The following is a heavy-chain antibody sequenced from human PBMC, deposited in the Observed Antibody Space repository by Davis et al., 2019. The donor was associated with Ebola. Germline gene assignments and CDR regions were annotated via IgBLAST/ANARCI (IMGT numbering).Heavy chain of an antibody. Sequence: GESLKISCAASGFVFRSYVMSWVRRAPGKGLEWVAGINWNGGSSGYADSVKGRFTISRDNARNSLFLQMNSLRDEDTAVYYCACTIFGVVSNFDYWGQGTLVTVSS. CDR2: INWNGGSS. CDR3: ACTIFGVVSNFDY. J-gene: IGHJ4*02. D-gene: IGHD3-3*01. CDR1: GFVFRSYV. V-gene: IGHV3-20*04.